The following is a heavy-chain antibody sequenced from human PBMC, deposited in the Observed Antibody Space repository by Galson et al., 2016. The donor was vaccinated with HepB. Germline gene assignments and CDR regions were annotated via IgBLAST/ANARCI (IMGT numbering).Heavy chain of an antibody. Sequence: CAISGDSVSSNTADWNWIRQSPSRGLEWLGRTYYKSRWYTNYGVSVTSRISISPDTSKNQFSLQLNSVTPEDTAIYYCTRTTHRGRKLAFDVWGPGSTVTVYS. CDR2: TYYKSRWYT. CDR3: TRTTHRGRKLAFDV. CDR1: GDSVSSNTAD. D-gene: IGHD1-14*01. V-gene: IGHV6-1*01. J-gene: IGHJ3*01.